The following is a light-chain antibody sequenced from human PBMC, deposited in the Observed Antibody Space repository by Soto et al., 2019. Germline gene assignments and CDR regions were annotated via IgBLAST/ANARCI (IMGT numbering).Light chain of an antibody. CDR2: KVS. Sequence: IVLTQTPLLSPVTLGQPASISCRSSRSLVASDGNAYLTWLHQRPGQPPRPLIYKVSQRLSGVPDRFSGSGAGTDFTLHISRLEAEDVRTYFCMQATQLRTFGQGTRLEIK. CDR3: MQATQLRT. J-gene: IGKJ5*01. CDR1: RSLVASDGNAY. V-gene: IGKV2-24*01.